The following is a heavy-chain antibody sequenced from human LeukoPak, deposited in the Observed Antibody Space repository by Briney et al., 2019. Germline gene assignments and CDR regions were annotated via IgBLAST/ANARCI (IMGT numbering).Heavy chain of an antibody. D-gene: IGHD6-6*01. CDR3: ASLFEYSSSAFDY. CDR2: IYYSGST. V-gene: IGHV4-39*01. Sequence: SETLSLTCTASGGSISSSSYYWGWIRQPPGKGLEWIGSIYYSGSTYYNPSLKSRVTISVDTSKNQFSLKLSSVTAADTAVYYCASLFEYSSSAFDYWGQGTLVTVSS. J-gene: IGHJ4*02. CDR1: GGSISSSSYY.